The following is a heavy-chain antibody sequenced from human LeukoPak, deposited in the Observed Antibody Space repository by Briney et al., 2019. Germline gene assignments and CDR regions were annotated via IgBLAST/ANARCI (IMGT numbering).Heavy chain of an antibody. CDR2: MYLSGTT. CDR1: GGSITSVNL. V-gene: IGHV4-4*02. Sequence: PSGTLSLTCAVSGGSITSVNLWAWVRQPPGKGLEWVGEMYLSGTTTCNPSLRGQATISLDRSKNQVSLRLNSVTAADTALYYCAGLVGCYSNGMYYYFDYWGQGILVTVSS. CDR3: AGLVGCYSNGMYYYFDY. J-gene: IGHJ4*02. D-gene: IGHD1-26*01.